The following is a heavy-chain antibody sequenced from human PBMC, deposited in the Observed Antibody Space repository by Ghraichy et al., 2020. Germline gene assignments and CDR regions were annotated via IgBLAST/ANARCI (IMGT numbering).Heavy chain of an antibody. CDR3: ATLRTLYYYDSSGV. CDR2: IIPIFGTA. Sequence: SVKVSCKASGGTFSSYAISWVRQAPGQGLEWMGGIIPIFGTANYAQKFQGRVTITADESTSPAYMELSSLRSEDTAGYYCATLRTLYYYDSSGVWGQGTLVTVSS. J-gene: IGHJ4*02. V-gene: IGHV1-69*13. CDR1: GGTFSSYA. D-gene: IGHD3-22*01.